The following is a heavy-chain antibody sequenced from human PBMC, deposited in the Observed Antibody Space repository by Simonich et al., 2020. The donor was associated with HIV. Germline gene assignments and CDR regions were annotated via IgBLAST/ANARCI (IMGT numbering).Heavy chain of an antibody. Sequence: QVQLQQWGAGLLKPSETLSLTCAVYGVSFSDYYWSWIRQSPGQGLEWIGEINHSGNTNYNPSLKSRVTMSVDTSKNQFSPKLNSVTAADTAVYYCARHLGLAGSNWFDAWGQGTLVTVFS. CDR3: ARHLGLAGSNWFDA. CDR1: GVSFSDYY. D-gene: IGHD6-19*01. CDR2: INHSGNT. V-gene: IGHV4-34*01. J-gene: IGHJ5*02.